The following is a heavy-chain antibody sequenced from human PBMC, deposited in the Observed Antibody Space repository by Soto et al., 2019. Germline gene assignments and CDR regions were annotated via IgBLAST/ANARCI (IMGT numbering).Heavy chain of an antibody. CDR1: GFTFSSYA. J-gene: IGHJ6*02. D-gene: IGHD3-3*01. V-gene: IGHV3-23*01. CDR2: INGGSTT. CDR3: AKDKDWSGVYGMDV. Sequence: LRLSCAASGFTFSSYAMSWVRQAPGKGLEWVTAINGGSTTYYADSVKGRFTISRDNSKNTLYLQMNSLRAEDTAVYYCAKDKDWSGVYGMDVWGQGTTVTVSS.